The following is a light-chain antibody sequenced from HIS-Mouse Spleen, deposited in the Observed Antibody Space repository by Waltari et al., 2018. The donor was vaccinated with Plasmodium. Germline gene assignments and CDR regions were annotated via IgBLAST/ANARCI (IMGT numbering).Light chain of an antibody. V-gene: IGKV3-15*01. CDR3: QQYNNWPLT. Sequence: EIVMTQSPATLSVSPGERATTPCRASQRVSINLALYQQKPGQAPMLLIYGASTRATGIPARFIGSGSGTEFTLTISSLQSEDFAVYYCQQYNNWPLTFGPGTKVDIK. J-gene: IGKJ3*01. CDR1: QRVSIN. CDR2: GAS.